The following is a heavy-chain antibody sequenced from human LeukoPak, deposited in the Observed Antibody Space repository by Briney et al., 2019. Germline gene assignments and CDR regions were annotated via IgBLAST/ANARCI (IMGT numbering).Heavy chain of an antibody. J-gene: IGHJ4*02. V-gene: IGHV3-7*01. Sequence: GGXXRLSCAASGFTFSSYWMSWVRQAPGKGLEWVANIKQDRTQKSYLDSVKRRFTISRDNANNSLYLQMNSLRAEDTAVYSCARPYYDSSGSHFDYWGQGTLVTVSS. CDR2: IKQDRTQK. CDR1: GFTFSSYW. CDR3: ARPYYDSSGSHFDY. D-gene: IGHD3-22*01.